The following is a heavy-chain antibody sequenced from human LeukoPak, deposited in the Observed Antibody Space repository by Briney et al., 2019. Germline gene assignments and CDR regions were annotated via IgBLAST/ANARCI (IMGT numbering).Heavy chain of an antibody. D-gene: IGHD3/OR15-3a*01. Sequence: SETLSLTCAVSGGSISSGGYSWSWLRQPPGKGLEWIGYIYYSGSTYYNPSLKSRVTISVDTSKNQFSLKLSSVTAADTAVYYCAREGTAYDYWGQGTLVTVSS. CDR3: AREGTAYDY. CDR1: GGSISSGGYS. J-gene: IGHJ4*02. V-gene: IGHV4-30-4*07. CDR2: IYYSGST.